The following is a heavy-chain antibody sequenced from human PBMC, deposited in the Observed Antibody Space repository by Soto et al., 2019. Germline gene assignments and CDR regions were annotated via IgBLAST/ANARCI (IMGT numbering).Heavy chain of an antibody. J-gene: IGHJ4*02. V-gene: IGHV3-30-3*01. CDR3: ARENAPNWTYFDY. CDR1: GFTFSSYA. CDR2: ISYDGSNK. Sequence: GGSLRLSCAASGFTFSSYAMHWVRQAPGKGLEWVAVISYDGSNKYYADSVKGRFTISRDNSKNTLYLQMNSLRAEDTAVYYCARENAPNWTYFDYWGQGTLVTVSS. D-gene: IGHD1-1*01.